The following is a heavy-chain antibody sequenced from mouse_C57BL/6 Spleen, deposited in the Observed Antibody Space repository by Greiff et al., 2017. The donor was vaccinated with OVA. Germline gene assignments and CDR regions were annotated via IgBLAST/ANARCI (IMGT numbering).Heavy chain of an antibody. D-gene: IGHD2-4*01. CDR2: IYPGSGST. V-gene: IGHV1-55*01. J-gene: IGHJ4*01. CDR3: ASRDYGYAMDD. CDR1: GYTFTSYW. Sequence: QVQLQQSGAELVKPGASVKMSCKASGYTFTSYWITWVKQRPGQGLEWIGDIYPGSGSTTYNEKFKSKATLTVDTSSSTAYMQLSSLTSEDTAVYYCASRDYGYAMDDWGQGTSVTVSS.